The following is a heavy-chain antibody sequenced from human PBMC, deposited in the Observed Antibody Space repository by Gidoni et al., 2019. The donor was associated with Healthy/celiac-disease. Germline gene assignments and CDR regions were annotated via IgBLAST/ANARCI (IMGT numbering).Heavy chain of an antibody. CDR1: GFTFSSYS. D-gene: IGHD6-19*01. Sequence: EVQLVESGGGLVKPGGSLSLSCAASGFTFSSYSMNWVRQAPGKGLEWVSSISSSSSYIYYADSVKGRFTISRDNAKNSLYLKMNSLRAEDTAVYYCAREMVAGWFDYWGQGTLVTVSS. CDR3: AREMVAGWFDY. CDR2: ISSSSSYI. J-gene: IGHJ4*02. V-gene: IGHV3-21*01.